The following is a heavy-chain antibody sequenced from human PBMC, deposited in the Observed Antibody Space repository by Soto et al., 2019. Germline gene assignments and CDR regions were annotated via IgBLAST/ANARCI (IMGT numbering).Heavy chain of an antibody. Sequence: GASVKVSCKASGGTFSSYAISWVRQAPGQGLEWMGGIIPIFGTANYAQKFQGRVTITADESTSTAYMELSSLRSEDTAVYYCAGPLIQPMAPYYYYGMDVWGQGTTVTVSS. CDR3: AGPLIQPMAPYYYYGMDV. D-gene: IGHD5-18*01. V-gene: IGHV1-69*13. CDR1: GGTFSSYA. CDR2: IIPIFGTA. J-gene: IGHJ6*02.